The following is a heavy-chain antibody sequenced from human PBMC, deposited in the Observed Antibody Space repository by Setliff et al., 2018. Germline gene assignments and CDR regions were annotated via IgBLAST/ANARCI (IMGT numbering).Heavy chain of an antibody. J-gene: IGHJ6*03. D-gene: IGHD6-13*01. CDR1: GDSISSRRSY. Sequence: SETLSLTCTVSGDSISSRRSYWGWFRQPAGKGLEWIGQIYTSWSTNYNPSLKSRVTMSVDASKNHVSLKLSSVTAADTAVYYCARVQVAYSSSWYGYYYMDVWGKGTTVTVSS. CDR2: IYTSWST. CDR3: ARVQVAYSSSWYGYYYMDV. V-gene: IGHV4-61*09.